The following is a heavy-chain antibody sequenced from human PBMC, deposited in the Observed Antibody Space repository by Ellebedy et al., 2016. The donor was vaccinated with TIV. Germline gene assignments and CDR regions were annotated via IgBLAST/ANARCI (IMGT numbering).Heavy chain of an antibody. CDR1: GFTFSSYA. Sequence: PGGSLRLSCAASGFTFSSYAMHWVRQAPGKGLEWVSTISNTGSRTYYADSVEGRFIISRDNSKKTLYLQMNSLRAEDTAVYYGASTRYHEYLGNTIFAYWGQGALVTVSS. CDR3: ASTRYHEYLGNTIFAY. V-gene: IGHV3-23*01. D-gene: IGHD2/OR15-2a*01. CDR2: ISNTGSRT. J-gene: IGHJ4*02.